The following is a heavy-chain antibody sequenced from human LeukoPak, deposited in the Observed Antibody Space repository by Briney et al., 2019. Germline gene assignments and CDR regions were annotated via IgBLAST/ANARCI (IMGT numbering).Heavy chain of an antibody. CDR1: GFTFSSYG. J-gene: IGHJ4*02. V-gene: IGHV3-30*03. D-gene: IGHD6-13*01. CDR3: ARDFAGTRDY. Sequence: GGSLRLSCAPSGFTFSSYGMHWVRQAPGKGLEWVAVISYDGSNKYYAASVKGRFTISRDNAKNSLYLQMNSLRAEATAVYYCARDFAGTRDYWGQGTLVTVSS. CDR2: ISYDGSNK.